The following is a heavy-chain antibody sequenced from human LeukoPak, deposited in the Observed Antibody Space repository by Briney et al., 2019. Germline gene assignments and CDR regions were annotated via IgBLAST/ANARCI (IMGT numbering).Heavy chain of an antibody. Sequence: SETLSLTCTVSGGSISSYYWSCIRQPPGKELEWIGYIYYTGSTNYNPSLKSRVTMSVDTSKNQFSLNLYSVSAADTAVYYCARHFDYWGQGTLVTVSS. J-gene: IGHJ4*02. CDR1: GGSISSYY. CDR3: ARHFDY. V-gene: IGHV4-59*08. CDR2: IYYTGST.